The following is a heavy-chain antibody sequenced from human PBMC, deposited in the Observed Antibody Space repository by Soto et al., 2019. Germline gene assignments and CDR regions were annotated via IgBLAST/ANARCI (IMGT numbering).Heavy chain of an antibody. V-gene: IGHV3-11*01. CDR1: GFTFSDYY. CDR3: ARAGYDFWSGYYASYYYYMDV. J-gene: IGHJ6*03. D-gene: IGHD3-3*01. CDR2: ISSCGSTI. Sequence: QVQLVESGGGLVKPGGSLRLSCAASGFTFSDYYMSWIRQAPGKGLEWVSYISSCGSTIYYADSVKGRFTISRDNAKNSLYLQMNSLRAEDTAVYYCARAGYDFWSGYYASYYYYMDVWGKGTTVTVSS.